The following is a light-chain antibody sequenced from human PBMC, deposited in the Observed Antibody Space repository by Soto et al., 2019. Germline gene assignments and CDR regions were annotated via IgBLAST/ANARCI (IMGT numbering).Light chain of an antibody. J-gene: IGLJ2*01. V-gene: IGLV2-14*01. CDR1: STDIGNYNF. Sequence: QSALTQPASVSGSPGQSITISCTGTSTDIGNYNFVSWYQHHAGTAPKLIIYQVTNRPSGVSDRFSASKSGDTASLTISGLQAEDEAVYYCSSYTAFSTDILFGGGTQLTVL. CDR2: QVT. CDR3: SSYTAFSTDIL.